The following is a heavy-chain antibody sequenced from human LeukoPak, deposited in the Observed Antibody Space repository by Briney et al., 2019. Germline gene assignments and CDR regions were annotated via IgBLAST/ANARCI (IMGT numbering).Heavy chain of an antibody. CDR1: GFTFSSYA. CDR3: AKDPTPSIAVAPFDY. D-gene: IGHD6-19*01. CDR2: ISGSGGST. J-gene: IGHJ4*02. V-gene: IGHV3-23*01. Sequence: GGSLRLSCAASGFTFSSYAMSWVRQAPGKGLEWVSAISGSGGSTYYADSVKGRFTISRDNSKNTLYLQMNSLRAEDTAVYYCAKDPTPSIAVAPFDYWGQGTLVTVSS.